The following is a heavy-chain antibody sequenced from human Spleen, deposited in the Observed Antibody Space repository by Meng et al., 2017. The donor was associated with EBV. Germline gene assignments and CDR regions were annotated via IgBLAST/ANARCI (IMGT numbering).Heavy chain of an antibody. J-gene: IGHJ5*02. D-gene: IGHD2-15*01. CDR1: GASVSSSGYY. Sequence: QVQLQESGPGLVKPSQTLSLTCAVSGASVSSSGYYWSWLRQPPGKGLEWIGYIYYSGSTYYAPSLKSRVTISMDTSKNQFSLKVNSMTAADTAIYYCATAHCSGGGCPGGSWGQGTLVTVSS. CDR3: ATAHCSGGGCPGGS. V-gene: IGHV4-30-4*01. CDR2: IYYSGST.